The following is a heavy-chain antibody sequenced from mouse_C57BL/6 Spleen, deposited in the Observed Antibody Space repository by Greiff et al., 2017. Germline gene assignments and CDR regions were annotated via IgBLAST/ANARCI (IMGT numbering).Heavy chain of an antibody. CDR2: IRNKANGYTT. D-gene: IGHD2-12*01. CDR3: ARSDSEDWYFDV. V-gene: IGHV7-3*01. CDR1: GFTFTDYY. Sequence: EVNLVESGGGLVQPGGSLSLSCAASGFTFTDYYMSWVRQPPGKALEWLGFIRNKANGYTTEYSASVKGRFTISRDNSQSILYLQMNALRAEDSATYYCARSDSEDWYFDVWGTGTTVTVSS. J-gene: IGHJ1*03.